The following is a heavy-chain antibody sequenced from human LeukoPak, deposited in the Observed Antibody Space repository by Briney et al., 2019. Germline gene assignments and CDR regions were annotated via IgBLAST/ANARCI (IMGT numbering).Heavy chain of an antibody. CDR3: ARDHCSDNDCYEHYYYGMDV. J-gene: IGHJ6*02. V-gene: IGHV1-46*01. CDR1: GYTFTSYY. CDR2: INPSGGST. D-gene: IGHD2-21*02. Sequence: ASVKVSCKASGYTFTSYYMHWVRQAPGQGLEWMGIINPSGGSTSYAQKFQGRVTMTRDTSISTAYMELSRLRSDDTAVYYCARDHCSDNDCYEHYYYGMDVWGQGTTVTVSS.